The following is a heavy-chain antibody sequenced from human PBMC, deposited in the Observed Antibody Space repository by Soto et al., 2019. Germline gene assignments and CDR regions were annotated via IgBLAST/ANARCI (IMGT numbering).Heavy chain of an antibody. CDR2: ISSSSSTI. Sequence: EVQLVESGGGLVQPGGSLRLSCAASGFTFSSYSMNWVRQAPGKGLEWVSYISSSSSTIYYADSVKGRFTISRDNAKNSLYLARNSLRDEDTAVYYCSRDGKTAMVAYYYGMDVWGQGTTVTVSS. CDR1: GFTFSSYS. J-gene: IGHJ6*02. D-gene: IGHD5-18*01. V-gene: IGHV3-48*02. CDR3: SRDGKTAMVAYYYGMDV.